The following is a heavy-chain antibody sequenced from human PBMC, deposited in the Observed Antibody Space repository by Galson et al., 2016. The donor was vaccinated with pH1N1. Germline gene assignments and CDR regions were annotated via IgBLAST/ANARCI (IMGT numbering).Heavy chain of an antibody. J-gene: IGHJ4*02. V-gene: IGHV1-18*01. CDR3: ARDVRISLWLPDF. D-gene: IGHD5-18*01. Sequence: SVKVSCKASGYTFTNYGITWVRQAPGQGLEWMAWMSAYNGNTNYAQKFQGRVTMATDTSTNTAYMELRNLTSDDTAVYYCARDVRISLWLPDFWGQGTPVTVSP. CDR2: MSAYNGNT. CDR1: GYTFTNYG.